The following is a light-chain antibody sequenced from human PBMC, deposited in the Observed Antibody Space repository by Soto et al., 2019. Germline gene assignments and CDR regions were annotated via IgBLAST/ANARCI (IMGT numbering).Light chain of an antibody. J-gene: IGKJ1*01. CDR2: GAS. CDR1: QNINTY. V-gene: IGKV1-39*01. Sequence: DIQITQSPSSLSASVGERVTITCRASQNINTYLIWYRQKLGEAPNLLIYGASSLQSGVSPRFSGSGSGTEFTLTISSLQPEDLATYFCQQSYSAPPTFGQGTKVDIK. CDR3: QQSYSAPPT.